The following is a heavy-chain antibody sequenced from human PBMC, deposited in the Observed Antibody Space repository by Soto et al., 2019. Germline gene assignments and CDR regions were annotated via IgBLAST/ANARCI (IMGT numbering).Heavy chain of an antibody. CDR2: IYPGDSDT. CDR1: GYTFTNYW. CDR3: ARQFNFDF. V-gene: IGHV5-51*01. Sequence: PGESLKISCRGPGYTFTNYWIGWVRQMPGKGLEWMGIIYPGDSDTTYSPSFQGQVTISADKSINTAYLQWSSLKTSDTAMYYCARQFNFDFWGQGTLVTVSS. J-gene: IGHJ4*02.